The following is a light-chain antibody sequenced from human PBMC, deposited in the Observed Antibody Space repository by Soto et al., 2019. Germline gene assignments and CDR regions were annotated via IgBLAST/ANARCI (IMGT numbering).Light chain of an antibody. Sequence: DIQMTQSPSSLSASVGDRVTITCRASQTVTTYLNWYQQKPGKAPKLLIYAASTLQSGVPSRFSGSGSGTDFTLVISSLQPEDFATYFCQQTDRIPLTFGGGTKVDIK. J-gene: IGKJ4*01. CDR1: QTVTTY. CDR3: QQTDRIPLT. V-gene: IGKV1-39*01. CDR2: AAS.